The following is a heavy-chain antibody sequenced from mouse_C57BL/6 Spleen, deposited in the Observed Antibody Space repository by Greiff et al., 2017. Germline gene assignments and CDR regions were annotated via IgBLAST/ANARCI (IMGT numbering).Heavy chain of an antibody. CDR2: IDPSTGGT. V-gene: IGHV1-42*01. CDR1: GYSFTGYY. J-gene: IGHJ4*01. Sequence: VQLKQSGPELVKPGASVKISCKASGYSFTGYYMNWVKQSPEKSLEWIGEIDPSTGGTTYNPKFKAKATLTVDKSSSTAYMQLKSLTSEDAAVYYCARSGNWAYYAMDYWGQGTSVTVSS. CDR3: ARSGNWAYYAMDY. D-gene: IGHD4-1*01.